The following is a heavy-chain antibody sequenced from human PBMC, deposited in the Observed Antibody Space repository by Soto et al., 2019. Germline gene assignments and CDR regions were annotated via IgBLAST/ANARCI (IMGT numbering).Heavy chain of an antibody. CDR3: ARDFPRWSGYYGMDV. CDR2: IYYSGST. Sequence: PSETLSLTCTVSGGSISSSIYYWGWIRQPPGKGLEWIGSIYYSGSTYYNPSLKSRVTISVDSSKNQFSLKLSSVTAADTAVYYCARDFPRWSGYYGMDVWGQGTTVTVSS. J-gene: IGHJ6*02. D-gene: IGHD3-3*01. CDR1: GGSISSSIYY. V-gene: IGHV4-39*07.